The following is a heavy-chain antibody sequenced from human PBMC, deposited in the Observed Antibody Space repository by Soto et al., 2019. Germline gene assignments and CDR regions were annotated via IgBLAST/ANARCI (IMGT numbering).Heavy chain of an antibody. Sequence: SQTLSLTCAISGDSVSSNSAWNWIRQSPSRGLEWLGRTYYRSKWYNDYAVSVKSRITINPDTSKNQFSLQLNSVAPEDTAVYYCARATYDFWSGYAYYYYGMDVWGQGTTVTVSS. CDR1: GDSVSSNSA. D-gene: IGHD3-3*01. V-gene: IGHV6-1*01. CDR3: ARATYDFWSGYAYYYYGMDV. CDR2: TYYRSKWYN. J-gene: IGHJ6*02.